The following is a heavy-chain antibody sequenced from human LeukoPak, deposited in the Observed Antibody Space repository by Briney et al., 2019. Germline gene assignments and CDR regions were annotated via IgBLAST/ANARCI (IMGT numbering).Heavy chain of an antibody. CDR3: ARGTQDFENWFDP. V-gene: IGHV4-59*01. CDR2: IYYSGST. CDR1: GGSISSYY. Sequence: SETLSLTCTVSGGSISSYYWSWIRQPPGKGLEWIGYIYYSGSTNYNPSLKSRVTISVDTSKNQFSLKLSSVTAADTAVYYCARGTQDFENWFDPWGQGTLVAVSS. D-gene: IGHD1-1*01. J-gene: IGHJ5*02.